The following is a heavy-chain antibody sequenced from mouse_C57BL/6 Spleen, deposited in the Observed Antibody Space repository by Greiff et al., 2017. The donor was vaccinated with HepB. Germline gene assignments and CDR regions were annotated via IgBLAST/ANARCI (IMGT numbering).Heavy chain of an antibody. V-gene: IGHV1-76*01. CDR1: GYTFTDYY. Sequence: VQLQQSGAELVRPGASVKLSCKASGYTFTDYYINWVKQRPGQGLEWIARIYPGSGNTYYNEKFKGKATLTAEKSSSTAYMQLSSLTSEDSAVYFCARRVDFDYWGQGTTLTVSS. CDR2: IYPGSGNT. CDR3: ARRVDFDY. J-gene: IGHJ2*01. D-gene: IGHD1-1*02.